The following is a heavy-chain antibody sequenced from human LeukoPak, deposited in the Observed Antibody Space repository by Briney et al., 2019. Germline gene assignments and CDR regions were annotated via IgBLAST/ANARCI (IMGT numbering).Heavy chain of an antibody. CDR2: VSYSGST. D-gene: IGHD3-22*01. CDR3: VRGVVASPTGRLNYFDS. Sequence: SETLSLTCSVSGGSISAYYWNWIRQSPGKGLEWIGYVSYSGSTNYNPSLKSRVAISVDTSKNRSKNQFSLNLSSVTAADTAVYYCVRGVVASPTGRLNYFDSWGQGTLVTVSS. V-gene: IGHV4-59*01. J-gene: IGHJ4*02. CDR1: GGSISAYY.